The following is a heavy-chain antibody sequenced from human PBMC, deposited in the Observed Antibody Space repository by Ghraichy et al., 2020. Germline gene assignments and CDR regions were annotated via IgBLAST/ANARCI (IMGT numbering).Heavy chain of an antibody. CDR1: GGSVSTYS. J-gene: IGHJ5*01. Sequence: SETLSLTCTVSGGSVSTYSWSWFRQPPGKGLEWVGYIYNSVNTNNNPSLKSRVTISVDTSKNQFSLRLSSVTAADTAMYYCTRFARNPDSWGQGILVSVSS. CDR3: TRFARNPDS. D-gene: IGHD1-14*01. CDR2: IYNSVNT. V-gene: IGHV4-59*02.